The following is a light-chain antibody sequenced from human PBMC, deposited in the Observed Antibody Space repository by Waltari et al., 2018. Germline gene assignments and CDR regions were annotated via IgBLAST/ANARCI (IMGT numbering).Light chain of an antibody. Sequence: QSALTQPASVFGSPGQPFTIPSPGTRRDFGASNFVSSYQNHPGKAPKVMIYHVNNRPSGVSSRFSGSKSGNTASLTISGLQAEDEADYYCSSYTTGSTRYVFGSGTKVTVL. CDR2: HVN. CDR1: RRDFGASNF. V-gene: IGLV2-14*01. CDR3: SSYTTGSTRYV. J-gene: IGLJ1*01.